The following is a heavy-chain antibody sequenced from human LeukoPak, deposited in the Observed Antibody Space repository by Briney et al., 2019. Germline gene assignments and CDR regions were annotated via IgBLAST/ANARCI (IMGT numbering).Heavy chain of an antibody. V-gene: IGHV1-46*01. CDR2: INPSGGST. CDR3: ARDGEYGDPRYYFDY. D-gene: IGHD4-17*01. J-gene: IGHJ4*02. CDR1: GYTFTSYY. Sequence: ASVKVSCKASGYTFTSYYMHWVRQAPGQGLEWMGIINPSGGSTSYAQKFQGRVTRTRDTSTSTVYMELSSLRSEDTAVYYCARDGEYGDPRYYFDYWGQGTLVTVSS.